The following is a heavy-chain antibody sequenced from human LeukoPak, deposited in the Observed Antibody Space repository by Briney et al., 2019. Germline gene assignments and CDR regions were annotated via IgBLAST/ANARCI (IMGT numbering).Heavy chain of an antibody. CDR2: ISYDGSNK. CDR3: ARAHYYDSSGLDF. Sequence: GGSLRLSCAASGFTFSKNGMHWVRQAPGKGLEWVAAISYDGSNKYYADSVKGRFTISRDNAKNSLYLQMNSLRAEDTAVYYCARAHYYDSSGLDFWGQGTLVTVSS. J-gene: IGHJ4*02. V-gene: IGHV3-30*03. D-gene: IGHD3-22*01. CDR1: GFTFSKNG.